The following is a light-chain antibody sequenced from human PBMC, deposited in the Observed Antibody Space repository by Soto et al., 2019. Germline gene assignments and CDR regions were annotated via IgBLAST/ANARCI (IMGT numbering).Light chain of an antibody. CDR3: QQVSSTPQT. CDR2: LAS. Sequence: DIQMTQSPSSLSAFVGDRVIITCRASQSISIYLNWYQQKPGQAPKLLINLASTLQSGVPSRFSGGGSGTDFTLAISSLQPEDFATYYCQQVSSTPQTCGGGTKVEI. J-gene: IGKJ4*01. CDR1: QSISIY. V-gene: IGKV1-39*01.